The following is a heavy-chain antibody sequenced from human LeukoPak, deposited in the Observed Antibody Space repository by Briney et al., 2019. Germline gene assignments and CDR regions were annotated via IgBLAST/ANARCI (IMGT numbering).Heavy chain of an antibody. CDR1: GYTFTSYY. Sequence: ASVKVSCKASGYTFTSYYMHWVRQAPGQGLEWMGWINPNSGGTNYAQKFQGRVTMTRDTSISTAYMELSRLRSDDTAVYYCARGSGVTIFGVADYWGQGTLVTVSS. CDR2: INPNSGGT. CDR3: ARGSGVTIFGVADY. J-gene: IGHJ4*02. D-gene: IGHD3-3*01. V-gene: IGHV1-2*02.